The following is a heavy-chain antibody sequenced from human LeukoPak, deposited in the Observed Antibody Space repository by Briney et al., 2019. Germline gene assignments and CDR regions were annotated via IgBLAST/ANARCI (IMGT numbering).Heavy chain of an antibody. Sequence: KPSETLSLTCTVSGGSIRSYYWNWIRQPPGKGLEWIGYINYSGSTNYNPSLKSRVAISVDTSKNQFSLKLSSVTAADTAVYYCARPNFDDYGGNSGLYWYFDLWGRGTLVTVSS. V-gene: IGHV4-59*08. CDR2: INYSGST. CDR3: ARPNFDDYGGNSGLYWYFDL. D-gene: IGHD4-23*01. CDR1: GGSIRSYY. J-gene: IGHJ2*01.